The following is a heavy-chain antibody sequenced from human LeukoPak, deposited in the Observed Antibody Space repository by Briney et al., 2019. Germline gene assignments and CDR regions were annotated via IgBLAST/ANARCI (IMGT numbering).Heavy chain of an antibody. J-gene: IGHJ4*02. CDR3: GTLPGGGQ. CDR2: IKSGSNT. CDR1: GLTVSSSH. D-gene: IGHD7-27*01. Sequence: GGSLRLSCAASGLTVSSSHMTWIRQAPRKGLEWVSIIKSGSNTDYADSVKGRFAISRDNSKNTVYLQMNSLRIEDTAVYYCGTLPGGGQWGQGTLVTVSS. V-gene: IGHV3-66*02.